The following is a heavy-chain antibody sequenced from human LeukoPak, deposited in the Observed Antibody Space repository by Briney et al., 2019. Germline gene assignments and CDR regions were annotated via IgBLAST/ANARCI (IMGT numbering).Heavy chain of an antibody. CDR3: ARGRGFGYFDWLTYFDY. CDR2: IYHSGST. V-gene: IGHV4-39*07. J-gene: IGHJ4*02. CDR1: GGSISSSSYY. Sequence: PSETLSLTCTVSGGSISSSSYYWGWIRQPPGKGLEWIGSIYHSGSTYYNPSLKSRVTISVDTSKNQFSLKLSSVTAADTAVYYCARGRGFGYFDWLTYFDYWGQGTLVTVSS. D-gene: IGHD3-9*01.